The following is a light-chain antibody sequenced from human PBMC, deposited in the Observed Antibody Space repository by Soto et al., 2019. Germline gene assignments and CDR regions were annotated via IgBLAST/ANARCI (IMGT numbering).Light chain of an antibody. CDR3: HQYNNWPPIT. CDR1: QSVSSN. J-gene: IGKJ5*01. Sequence: EIVMTQSPATLSVSTGERATLSCRASQSVSSNLAWYQQKPGQAPRLLIYGASTRATGIPARFSGSGSGTEFTLTISSLQSEDFAVYYCHQYNNWPPITFGQGTRLEIK. V-gene: IGKV3-15*01. CDR2: GAS.